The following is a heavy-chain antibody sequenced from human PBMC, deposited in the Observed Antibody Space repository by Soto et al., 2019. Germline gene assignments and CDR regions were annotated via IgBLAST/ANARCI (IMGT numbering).Heavy chain of an antibody. CDR3: ARFGIQLWFLRYDY. Sequence: SETLSLTCAVYGGSFSGYYWSWIRQPPGKGLEWIGEINHSGSTNYNPSLKSRVTISVDTSKNQFSLKLSSVTAADTAVYYCARFGIQLWFLRYDYWGQGTLVTVSS. J-gene: IGHJ4*02. CDR2: INHSGST. V-gene: IGHV4-34*01. CDR1: GGSFSGYY. D-gene: IGHD5-18*01.